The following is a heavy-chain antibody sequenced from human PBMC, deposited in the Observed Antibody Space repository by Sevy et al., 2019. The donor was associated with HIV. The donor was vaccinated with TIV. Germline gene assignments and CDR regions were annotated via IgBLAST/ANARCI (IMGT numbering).Heavy chain of an antibody. J-gene: IGHJ5*02. V-gene: IGHV3-7*03. CDR2: IKQDGSEK. D-gene: IGHD3-16*01. Sequence: GESLKISCAASGFTFSSYWMSWVRQAPGKGLEWVANIKQDGSEKYYVDSVKGRFTISRDNAKNSLYLQMNSLRAKDTAVYYCASPGGKGFDPWGQGTLVTVSS. CDR1: GFTFSSYW. CDR3: ASPGGKGFDP.